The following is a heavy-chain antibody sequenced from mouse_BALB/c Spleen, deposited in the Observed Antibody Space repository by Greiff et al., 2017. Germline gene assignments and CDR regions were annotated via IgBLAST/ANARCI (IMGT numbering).Heavy chain of an antibody. J-gene: IGHJ2*01. CDR2: ISNGGGST. CDR3: ARIYGNYFDY. Sequence: EVQLVESGGGLVQPGGSLKLSCAASGFTFSSYTMSWVRQTPEKRLEWVAYISNGGGSTYYPDTVKGRFTISRDNAKNTLYLQMSSLKSEDTAMYYCARIYGNYFDYWGQGTTLTVSS. CDR1: GFTFSSYT. V-gene: IGHV5-12-2*01. D-gene: IGHD2-1*01.